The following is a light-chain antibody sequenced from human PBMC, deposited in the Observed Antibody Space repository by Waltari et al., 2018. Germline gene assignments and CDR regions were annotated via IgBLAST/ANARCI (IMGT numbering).Light chain of an antibody. CDR3: SSQSSNDVVL. CDR1: SNDVGGYNS. V-gene: IGLV2-14*01. Sequence: QSALTQPASVSGSPGQSVTIFCAGTSNDVGGYNSVSWYQEHPGQAPRVIIYDVSDRPSGVADRFSGSKSGNTASLTISGVQAEDEADYYRSSQSSNDVVLFGGGTKLTVL. J-gene: IGLJ2*01. CDR2: DVS.